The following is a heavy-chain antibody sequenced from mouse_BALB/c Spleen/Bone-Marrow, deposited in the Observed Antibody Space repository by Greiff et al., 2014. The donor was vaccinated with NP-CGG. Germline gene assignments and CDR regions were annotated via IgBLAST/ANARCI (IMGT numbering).Heavy chain of an antibody. CDR1: GYSFTSHW. D-gene: IGHD4-1*02. V-gene: IGHV1-55*01. CDR2: IYPGSDIT. CDR3: AQLGQGY. Sequence: QVPLKQSGAELVEPGTSVKMSCKASGYSFTSHWVHWGEQRPGQGLEWIGDIYPGSDITSYNEKFKSKATLTVDPSSSTAYMQLSSLTSEDSAVYYCAQLGQGYWGQGTTLTVSS. J-gene: IGHJ2*01.